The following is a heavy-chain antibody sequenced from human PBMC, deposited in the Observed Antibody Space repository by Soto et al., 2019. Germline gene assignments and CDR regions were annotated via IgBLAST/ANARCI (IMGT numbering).Heavy chain of an antibody. Sequence: QVELVQSGGEVKKPGASVKVSCKASGYTFTSHGISWVRQAPGQGLEWVGWINPNNDNSGSAQKFQDRVTLTTDTSTSTVYTNLASLTSHGTAFYYWARNSSYSGLGEHWGQGTQVVVAS. CDR2: INPNNDNS. J-gene: IGHJ4*02. CDR1: GYTFTSHG. D-gene: IGHD1-26*01. CDR3: ARNSSYSGLGEH. V-gene: IGHV1-18*04.